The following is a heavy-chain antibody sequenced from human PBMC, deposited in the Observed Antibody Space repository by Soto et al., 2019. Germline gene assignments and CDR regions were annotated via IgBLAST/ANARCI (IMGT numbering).Heavy chain of an antibody. Sequence: GASVKVSCKASGFTFIDYYMHWVRQAPGHGLEGMGWINPKTGGTKYAQNFQGWVIMTRDTSIDTAYMELNRLTSDDTAVYFCARSELWYYSAFDVWGQGTMVTVSS. CDR2: INPKTGGT. CDR3: ARSELWYYSAFDV. CDR1: GFTFIDYY. D-gene: IGHD1-1*01. J-gene: IGHJ3*01. V-gene: IGHV1-2*04.